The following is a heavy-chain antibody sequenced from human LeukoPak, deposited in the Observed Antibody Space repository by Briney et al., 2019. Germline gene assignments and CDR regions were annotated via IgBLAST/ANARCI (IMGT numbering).Heavy chain of an antibody. CDR3: AVYDFWSGYSNWFDP. J-gene: IGHJ5*02. V-gene: IGHV1-69*13. D-gene: IGHD3-3*01. CDR1: GGTFSIYA. CDR2: IIPIFGTA. Sequence: GASVTVSFTASGGTFSIYAISWVRQAPGQGLEWMGGIIPIFGTANYAQKFQGRVTITADESTSTAYMELSSLRSEDTAVYYCAVYDFWSGYSNWFDPWGQGTLVTVSS.